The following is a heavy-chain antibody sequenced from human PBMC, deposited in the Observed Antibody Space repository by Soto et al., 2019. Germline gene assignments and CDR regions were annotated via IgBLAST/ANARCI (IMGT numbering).Heavy chain of an antibody. CDR3: AREDFGLGIDY. D-gene: IGHD1-26*01. J-gene: IGHJ4*02. Sequence: PGGSLRLSCAASGFTFSSYWMHWVRQAPGKGLVWVSRINSDGSSTSYADSVKGRFTISRDNAKNTLYLQMNSLRAEDTAVYYCAREDFGLGIDYWGLETLVTVSS. CDR2: INSDGSST. CDR1: GFTFSSYW. V-gene: IGHV3-74*01.